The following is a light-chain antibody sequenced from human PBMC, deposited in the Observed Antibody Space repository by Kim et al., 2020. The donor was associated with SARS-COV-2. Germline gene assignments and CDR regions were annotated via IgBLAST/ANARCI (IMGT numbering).Light chain of an antibody. Sequence: SVSPGRTVIISCPADNFGDKYVSWYQQRSGQSPVLVIFKDDLRPSGIPDRFSGSNSGNTATLTISGTQAMDEADYHCQAWDRDSVVFGGGTQLTVL. J-gene: IGLJ2*01. V-gene: IGLV3-1*01. CDR3: QAWDRDSVV. CDR1: NFGDKY. CDR2: KDD.